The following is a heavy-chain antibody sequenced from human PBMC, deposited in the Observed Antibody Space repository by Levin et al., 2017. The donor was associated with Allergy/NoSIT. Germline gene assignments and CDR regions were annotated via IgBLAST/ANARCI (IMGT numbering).Heavy chain of an antibody. CDR1: GFTFSDYY. CDR2: ISSSSSYT. V-gene: IGHV3-11*05. D-gene: IGHD3-16*02. J-gene: IGHJ3*02. CDR3: ARVMRLSDAFDI. Sequence: SCAASGFTFSDYYMSWIRQAPGKGLEWVSYISSSSSYTNYADSVKGRFTISRDNAKNSLYLQMNSLRAEDTAVYYCARVMRLSDAFDIWGQGTMVTVSS.